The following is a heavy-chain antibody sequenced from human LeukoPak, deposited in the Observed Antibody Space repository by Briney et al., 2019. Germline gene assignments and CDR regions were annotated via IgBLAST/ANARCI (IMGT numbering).Heavy chain of an antibody. J-gene: IGHJ4*02. Sequence: SETLSLTCAVYGGSFSGYYWSWIRQPPGKGLDWIGEINHSGSTNYNPSLKSRVTISVDTSKNQFSLKLSSVTAEDTAVYYCAREGATRNFDYWGQGTLVTVSS. V-gene: IGHV4-34*01. CDR3: AREGATRNFDY. CDR2: INHSGST. CDR1: GGSFSGYY. D-gene: IGHD1-26*01.